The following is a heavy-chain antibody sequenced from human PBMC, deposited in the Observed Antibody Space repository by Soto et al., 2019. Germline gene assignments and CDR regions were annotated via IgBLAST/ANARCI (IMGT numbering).Heavy chain of an antibody. V-gene: IGHV3-30-3*01. CDR2: ISYDGSNK. CDR1: GFTFSSYA. Sequence: QVQLVESGGGVVQPGRSLRLSCAASGFTFSSYAMHWVRQAPGKGLEWVAVISYDGSNKYYADSVKGRFTISRDNSKNTLYLQMNSLRAEDTAVYYCARGRDMGGMDVWGQGTTVTVYS. CDR3: ARGRDMGGMDV. J-gene: IGHJ6*02.